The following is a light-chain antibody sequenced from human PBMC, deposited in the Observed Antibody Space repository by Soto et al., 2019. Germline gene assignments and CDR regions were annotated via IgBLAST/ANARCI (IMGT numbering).Light chain of an antibody. Sequence: EIVLTQSPATLSLSPGERATLSCRASQSVSSSYLAWYQQKPGQAPRLLIYGASSRATGVPGRFSGSGSGTDFTLTISRLEPEDFAVFYCQQYATSPWTFGQGTNVEIK. V-gene: IGKV3-20*01. CDR1: QSVSSSY. CDR3: QQYATSPWT. CDR2: GAS. J-gene: IGKJ1*01.